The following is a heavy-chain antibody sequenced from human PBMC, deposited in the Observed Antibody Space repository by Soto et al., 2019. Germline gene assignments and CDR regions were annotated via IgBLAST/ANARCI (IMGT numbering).Heavy chain of an antibody. D-gene: IGHD6-6*01. V-gene: IGHV1-18*01. J-gene: IGHJ6*02. CDR3: AVRKSSSSGLLYYYYGMDV. CDR2: ISAYNGNT. Sequence: QVQLVQSGAEVKKPGASVKVSCKASGYTFTSYGISWVRQAPGQGLEWMGWISAYNGNTNYAQKLQGRVTMTTDTSKSTAYMELRSLRSDDTAVYYCAVRKSSSSGLLYYYYGMDVWGQGTTVTVSS. CDR1: GYTFTSYG.